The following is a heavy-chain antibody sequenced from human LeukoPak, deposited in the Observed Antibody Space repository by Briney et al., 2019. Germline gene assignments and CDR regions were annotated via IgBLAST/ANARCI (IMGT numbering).Heavy chain of an antibody. J-gene: IGHJ4*02. V-gene: IGHV4-39*07. CDR3: ARGISDYGDYVHDY. CDR1: GGSISGSSYF. CDR2: INHSGST. D-gene: IGHD4-17*01. Sequence: PSQTLSLTCTVSGGSISGSSYFWGWIRQPPGKGLEWIGEINHSGSTNYNPSLKSRVTISVDTSKNQFSLKLSSVTAADTAVYYCARGISDYGDYVHDYWGQGTLVTVSS.